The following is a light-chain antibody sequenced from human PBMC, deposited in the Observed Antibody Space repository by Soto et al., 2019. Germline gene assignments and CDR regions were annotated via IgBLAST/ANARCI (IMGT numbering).Light chain of an antibody. V-gene: IGKV1-39*01. CDR1: QSISTY. CDR2: AAS. CDR3: QQTYSSPLT. J-gene: IGKJ4*01. Sequence: DIQMTQSPSSLSASVGDRVTITCRASQSISTYLNWYQQKPGEAPKLLIYAASSLQSGVPSRFSGSGSGTDFTLTFSSLQPEDFATYYCQQTYSSPLTFGGGTKVEIK.